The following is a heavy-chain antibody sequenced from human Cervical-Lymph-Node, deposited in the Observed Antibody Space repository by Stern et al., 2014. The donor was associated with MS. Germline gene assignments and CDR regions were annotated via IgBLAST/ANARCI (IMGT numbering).Heavy chain of an antibody. CDR3: ARSPGSDYFDY. CDR2: IHYSGTT. V-gene: IGHV4-31*03. Sequence: QVQLQESGPGLVKPSQTLSLTCTVSGGSISSGGYYWSWIRQHPGKGLEWIGYIHYSGTTYYNPSHKSRLTIAVDTSKNQFSLKLNSVTAADTAVYYCARSPGSDYFDYWGQGTLVTVSS. D-gene: IGHD3-10*01. J-gene: IGHJ4*02. CDR1: GGSISSGGYY.